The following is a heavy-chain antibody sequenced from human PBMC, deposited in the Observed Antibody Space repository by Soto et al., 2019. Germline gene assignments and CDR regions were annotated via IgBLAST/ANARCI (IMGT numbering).Heavy chain of an antibody. J-gene: IGHJ5*02. CDR1: GFTFSSSG. Sequence: QVQLVESGGGVVQPGRSLRLSCAASGFTFSSSGIHWVRQAPGKGLEWVALIWYDGTKKYYGDSVKGRFTISRDDSKNTVYLDLNSLRVEDSAVYYCAGGAGGSWILGSWGQGTLVTVSS. CDR2: IWYDGTKK. CDR3: AGGAGGSWILGS. D-gene: IGHD5-12*01. V-gene: IGHV3-33*01.